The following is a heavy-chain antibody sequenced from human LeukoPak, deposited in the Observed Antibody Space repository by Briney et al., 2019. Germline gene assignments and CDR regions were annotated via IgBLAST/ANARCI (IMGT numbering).Heavy chain of an antibody. CDR1: GFTFSSYG. CDR2: ISYDGSNK. D-gene: IGHD1-26*01. J-gene: IGHJ4*02. V-gene: IGHV3-30*03. CDR3: ARAGRSYYCDY. Sequence: GRSLRLSCAASGFTFSSYGMHWVRQAPGKGLEWVAVISYDGSNKYYADSVKGRFTISRDNSKNTLYLQMNSLRAEDTAVYYCARAGRSYYCDYWGQGTLVTVSS.